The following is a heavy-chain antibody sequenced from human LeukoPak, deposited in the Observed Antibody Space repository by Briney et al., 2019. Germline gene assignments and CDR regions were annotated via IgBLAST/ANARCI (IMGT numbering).Heavy chain of an antibody. J-gene: IGHJ4*02. CDR2: IYYSGST. V-gene: IGHV4-59*01. CDR1: GGSISSYY. Sequence: SSETLSLTCTVSGGSISSYYWSWIRQPPGKGLEWIGYIYYSGSTNYNPSLKSRVTISVDTSKNQFSLKLSSVTAADTAVYYCARETPQGFGESSVDYWGQGTLVTVSS. CDR3: ARETPQGFGESSVDY. D-gene: IGHD3-10*01.